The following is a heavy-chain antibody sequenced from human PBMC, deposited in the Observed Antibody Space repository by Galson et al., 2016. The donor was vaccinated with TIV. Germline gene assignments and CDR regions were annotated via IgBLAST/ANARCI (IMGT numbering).Heavy chain of an antibody. J-gene: IGHJ6*02. CDR3: IREGSTVTMHHYFGMDV. CDR1: GLSIKSGYF. CDR2: IYESGTT. D-gene: IGHD4-17*01. V-gene: IGHV4-38-2*02. Sequence: ETLSLTCVVSGLSIKSGYFWGWIRQPPGKGLQWIGSIYESGTTYSNPSLKSRLTMSVDTSKNQFSLKLSSVTAADTAVYYCIREGSTVTMHHYFGMDVWGQGTSVTVSS.